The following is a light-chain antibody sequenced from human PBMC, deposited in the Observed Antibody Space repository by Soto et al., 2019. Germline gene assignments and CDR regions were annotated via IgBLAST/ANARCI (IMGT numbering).Light chain of an antibody. J-gene: IGLJ1*01. Sequence: QSVLTQPASVSGSPGQSITISCTGTSNEFGGYNYVSWYQQHPGKAPKLMIYDVSNRPSGVSNRFSGSKSGNTASLTISGLQAEDEADYYCSSYTSSSTLEVFGTGTKVTVL. V-gene: IGLV2-14*01. CDR2: DVS. CDR3: SSYTSSSTLEV. CDR1: SNEFGGYNY.